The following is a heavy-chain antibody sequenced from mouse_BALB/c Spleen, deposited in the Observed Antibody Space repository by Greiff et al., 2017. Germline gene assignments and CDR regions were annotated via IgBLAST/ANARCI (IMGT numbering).Heavy chain of an antibody. CDR3: AREGYGNYVAY. V-gene: IGHV1-4*01. CDR1: GYTFTSYT. D-gene: IGHD2-10*02. Sequence: VQLQQSGAELARPGASVKMSCKASGYTFTSYTMHWVKQRPGQGLEWIGYINPSSGYTNYNQKFKDKATLTADKSSSTAYMQLSSLTSEDSAVYYCAREGYGNYVAYWGQGTLVTVSA. CDR2: INPSSGYT. J-gene: IGHJ3*01.